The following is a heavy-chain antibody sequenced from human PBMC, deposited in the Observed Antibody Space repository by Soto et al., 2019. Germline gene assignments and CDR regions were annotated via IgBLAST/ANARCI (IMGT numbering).Heavy chain of an antibody. Sequence: PWGSLRLSCAAAGFTFSDYAVHWVRQAPGKGLEWVAVVSHDGRNTHYADHVKGRFTISRDSSKNTVSLEMTSLRAEDTAVYYCAKGGRQWLVTSDFNYWGQGALVTVSS. D-gene: IGHD6-19*01. J-gene: IGHJ4*02. CDR1: GFTFSDYA. CDR2: VSHDGRNT. CDR3: AKGGRQWLVTSDFNY. V-gene: IGHV3-30*18.